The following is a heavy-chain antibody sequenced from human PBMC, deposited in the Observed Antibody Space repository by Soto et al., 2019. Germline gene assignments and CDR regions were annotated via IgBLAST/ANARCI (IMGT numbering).Heavy chain of an antibody. Sequence: SETLSLTCTVSGGSISSSTYYWAWIRQPPGKGLEWIGSLYYGGSTYYNPSLKSRVTMSVDTSKKQFSLRLSSVTAADTAVYYCARRDTGYYYIFDYWGQGTLVTVSS. J-gene: IGHJ4*02. V-gene: IGHV4-39*01. D-gene: IGHD3-22*01. CDR1: GGSISSSTYY. CDR3: ARRDTGYYYIFDY. CDR2: LYYGGST.